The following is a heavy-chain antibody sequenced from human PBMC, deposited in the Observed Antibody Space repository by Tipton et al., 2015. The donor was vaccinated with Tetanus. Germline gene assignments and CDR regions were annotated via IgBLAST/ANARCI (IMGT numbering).Heavy chain of an antibody. Sequence: QLVQSGAEVKKPGASVKLSCKTSGYTFTQYYLHWVRQAPGQGLEWMGMIYPSDGSTSYAQKLQGRVTMTRDTPTSTVYMELSSLGSEGTAVYYCARDREAFDFWGQGTMVTVSS. D-gene: IGHD1-26*01. CDR1: GYTFTQYY. CDR2: IYPSDGST. V-gene: IGHV1-46*04. J-gene: IGHJ3*01. CDR3: ARDREAFDF.